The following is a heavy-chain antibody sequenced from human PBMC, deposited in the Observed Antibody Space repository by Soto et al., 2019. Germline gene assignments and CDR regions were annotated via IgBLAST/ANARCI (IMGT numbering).Heavy chain of an antibody. Sequence: GGSLSLSCTVSGFTFGDYAMSWFRQALGKGLEWVGFIRSKAYGGTTEYAASVKGRFTISRYDSKSIAYLQMNSLKTEDTAVYYCTREFSGWYGVDYWGQGTLVTVSS. V-gene: IGHV3-49*03. CDR1: GFTFGDYA. CDR3: TREFSGWYGVDY. J-gene: IGHJ4*02. D-gene: IGHD6-19*01. CDR2: IRSKAYGGTT.